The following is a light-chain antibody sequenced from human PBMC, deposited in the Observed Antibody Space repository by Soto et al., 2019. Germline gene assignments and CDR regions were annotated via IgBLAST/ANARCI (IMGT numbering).Light chain of an antibody. CDR3: VLYMGSGISV. J-gene: IGLJ3*02. CDR2: STN. V-gene: IGLV8-61*01. Sequence: QTVVTQEPSFSVSPVGTVTLTCGLSSGSVSTSYYPSWYQQTPGQAPRTLIYSTNTRSSGVPDRFSGSILGNKAALTITWAQADDESDYYCVLYMGSGISVFGGGTKVTVL. CDR1: SGSVSTSYY.